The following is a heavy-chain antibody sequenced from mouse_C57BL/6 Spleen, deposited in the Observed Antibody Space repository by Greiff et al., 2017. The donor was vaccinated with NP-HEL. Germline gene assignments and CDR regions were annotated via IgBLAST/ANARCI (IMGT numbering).Heavy chain of an antibody. D-gene: IGHD2-4*01. V-gene: IGHV1-15*01. Sequence: VHLVESGAELVRPGASVTLSCKASGYTFTDYEMHWVKQTPVHGLEWIGAIDPETGGTAYNQKFKGKAILTADKSSSTAYMELRSLTSEDSAVYYCTRGITALFDYWGQGTTLTVSS. CDR1: GYTFTDYE. J-gene: IGHJ2*01. CDR2: IDPETGGT. CDR3: TRGITALFDY.